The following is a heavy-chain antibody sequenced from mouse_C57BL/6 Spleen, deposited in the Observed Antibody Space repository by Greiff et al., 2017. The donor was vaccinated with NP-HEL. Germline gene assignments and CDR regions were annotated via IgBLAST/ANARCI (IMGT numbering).Heavy chain of an antibody. V-gene: IGHV1-76*01. CDR2: IYPGSGNT. J-gene: IGHJ4*01. CDR3: ARDSRYAMDY. Sequence: QVQLKQSGAELVRPGASVKLSCKASGYTFTDYYINWVKQRPGQGLEWIARIYPGSGNTYYNEKFKGKATLTAEKSSSTAYMQLSSLTSEDSAVYFYARDSRYAMDYWGQGTSVTVSS. CDR1: GYTFTDYY. D-gene: IGHD6-1*01.